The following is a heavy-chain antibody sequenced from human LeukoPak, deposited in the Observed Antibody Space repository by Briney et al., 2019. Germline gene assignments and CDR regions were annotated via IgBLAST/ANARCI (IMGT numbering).Heavy chain of an antibody. CDR3: ARHSKEQLGEIYFDY. J-gene: IGHJ4*02. CDR2: IYTSGST. V-gene: IGHV4-61*02. CDR1: GDSISSGSYY. D-gene: IGHD1-1*01. Sequence: PSETLSLTCTVSGDSISSGSYYWSWIRQPAGKGLEWIGRIYTSGSTNYNPSLKSRVTISVDTSKNQFSLKLSSVTAADTAVYYCARHSKEQLGEIYFDYWGQGTLVTVSS.